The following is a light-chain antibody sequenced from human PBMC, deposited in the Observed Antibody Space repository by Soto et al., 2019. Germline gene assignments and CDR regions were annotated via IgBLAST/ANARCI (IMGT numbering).Light chain of an antibody. CDR2: GAS. Sequence: VLTQSPATLSLSPGERVTLSCRASQSVSSYLAWYQQKPGQAPRLLIYGASNRATGIPDRFSGSGSGTDFTLTTSSLEPEDFAVYYCQQRSNWPTFGGGTKVDIK. CDR1: QSVSSY. V-gene: IGKV3-11*01. CDR3: QQRSNWPT. J-gene: IGKJ4*01.